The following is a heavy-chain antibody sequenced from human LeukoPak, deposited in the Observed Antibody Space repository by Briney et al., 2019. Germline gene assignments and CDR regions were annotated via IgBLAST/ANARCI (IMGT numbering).Heavy chain of an antibody. D-gene: IGHD4-17*01. V-gene: IGHV3-23*01. J-gene: IGHJ6*03. CDR2: ISGSGGST. CDR1: GFTFSSYA. CDR3: AKSNGDPYYYYYMDG. Sequence: PGGSLRLSCAASGFTFSSYAMSWVRQAPGKGLEWVSAISGSGGSTYYADSVKGRFTISRDNSKNTLYLQMNSLRAEDTAVYYCAKSNGDPYYYYYMDGWGKGTTVTVSS.